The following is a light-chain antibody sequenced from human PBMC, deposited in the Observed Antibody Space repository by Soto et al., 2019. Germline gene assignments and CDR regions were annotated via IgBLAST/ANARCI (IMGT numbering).Light chain of an antibody. CDR3: QQHNNWWT. Sequence: EIVMTQSPATLSVSPGERATHSCRASQSVGDNLAWYQNKPGQAPRLLIYGTSTRATGIPHRFNRSGYGTELPLTISSLQSEDFKYYYYQQHNNWWTFGQGIRVDIK. CDR1: QSVGDN. CDR2: GTS. V-gene: IGKV3-15*01. J-gene: IGKJ1*01.